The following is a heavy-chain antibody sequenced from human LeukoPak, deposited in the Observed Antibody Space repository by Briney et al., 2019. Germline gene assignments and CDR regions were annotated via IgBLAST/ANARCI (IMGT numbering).Heavy chain of an antibody. V-gene: IGHV4-61*02. CDR2: TLTNGST. D-gene: IGHD3-10*01. Sequence: SETLSLTCTVSGDSISSGGYYWSWIRQPAGKGLEWIGRTLTNGSTNYKPSLKSRVTISVDTSKKQFSLKLSSVTAADTAVYFCARTPSGDYYTTFDYWGQGTLVTVSS. CDR1: GDSISSGGYY. CDR3: ARTPSGDYYTTFDY. J-gene: IGHJ4*02.